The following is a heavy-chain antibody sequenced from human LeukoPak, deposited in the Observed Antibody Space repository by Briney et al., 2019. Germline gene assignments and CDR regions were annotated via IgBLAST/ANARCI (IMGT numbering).Heavy chain of an antibody. Sequence: GGSLRLSCAASGFTFRSYPMHWVRQAPGKGLEWVSYISSSGSTIYYADSVKGRFTISGDNAKNSLYLQMNSLRAEDTAVYYCAREDSSSRFDPWGQGTLVTVSS. CDR2: ISSSGSTI. V-gene: IGHV3-48*04. J-gene: IGHJ5*02. D-gene: IGHD6-13*01. CDR3: AREDSSSRFDP. CDR1: GFTFRSYP.